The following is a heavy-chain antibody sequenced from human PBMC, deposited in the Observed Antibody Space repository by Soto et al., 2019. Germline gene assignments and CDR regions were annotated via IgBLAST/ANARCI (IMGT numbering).Heavy chain of an antibody. V-gene: IGHV4-59*01. CDR1: GGSSSSYY. D-gene: IGHD1-26*01. J-gene: IGHJ5*02. CDR3: ARGPTGSCNCFDP. CDR2: IYYSGST. Sequence: SETMSLTCTVSGGSSSSYYWSWIRQPPGKGLEWIGYIYYSGSTDYNPYLKSRVTISVDTSKNQFSLKLSSVAAADTAVYYSARGPTGSCNCFDPWGHGTPVTVST.